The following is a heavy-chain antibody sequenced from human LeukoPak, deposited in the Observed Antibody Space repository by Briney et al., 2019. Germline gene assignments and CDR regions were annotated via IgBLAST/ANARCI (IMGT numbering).Heavy chain of an antibody. CDR2: IYYSGST. CDR3: ATAASYYDSSGYIDH. Sequence: SETLSLTCTVSGGSISSFYWSWIRQPPGKGLEWIGYIYYSGSTNYNPSLKSRVTISVDTSKNQFSLKLSSVTAADTAVYYCATAASYYDSSGYIDHWGQGTLVTVSS. CDR1: GGSISSFY. D-gene: IGHD3-22*01. V-gene: IGHV4-59*01. J-gene: IGHJ4*02.